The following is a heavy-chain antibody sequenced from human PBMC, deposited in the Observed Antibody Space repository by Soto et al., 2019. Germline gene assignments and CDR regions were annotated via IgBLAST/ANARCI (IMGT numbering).Heavy chain of an antibody. CDR3: ARREVGATDY. V-gene: IGHV5-51*01. D-gene: IGHD1-26*01. CDR2: IYPGDSDT. Sequence: GESLKISCKGSGYSFTSYWIGLLRQIPGKGLEWMGIIYPGDSDTRYSPSFQGQVTISADNYISTAYLQWTSLKASDTAMYYCARREVGATDYRGQGTLVTVSS. CDR1: GYSFTSYW. J-gene: IGHJ4*02.